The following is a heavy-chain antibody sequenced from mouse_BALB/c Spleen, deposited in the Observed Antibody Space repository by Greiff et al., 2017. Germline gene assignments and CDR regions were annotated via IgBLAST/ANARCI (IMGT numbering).Heavy chain of an antibody. J-gene: IGHJ4*01. CDR3: ARGYGSSYGYAMDY. D-gene: IGHD1-1*01. CDR2: ILPGSGST. Sequence: QVQLQQSGAELMKPGASVKISCKATGYTFSSYWIEWVKQRPGHGLEWIGEILPGSGSTNYNEKFKGKATFTADTSSNTAYMQLSSLTSEDSAVYYCARGYGSSYGYAMDYWGQGTSVTVSS. CDR1: GYTFSSYW. V-gene: IGHV1-9*01.